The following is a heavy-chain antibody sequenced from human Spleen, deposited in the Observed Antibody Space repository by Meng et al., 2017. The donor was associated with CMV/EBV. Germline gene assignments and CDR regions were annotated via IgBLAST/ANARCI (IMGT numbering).Heavy chain of an antibody. CDR1: GGTFSNYA. V-gene: IGHV1-69*10. Sequence: SVKVSCKASGGTFSNYAISWVRQAPGQGLEWMGGIIPILGIANYAQKFQGRVTITADKSTSTAYMELSSLRSEDTAVYYCAREGSRAAAIVGWGRGTLVTVSS. D-gene: IGHD2-2*01. CDR3: AREGSRAAAIVG. CDR2: IIPILGIA. J-gene: IGHJ2*01.